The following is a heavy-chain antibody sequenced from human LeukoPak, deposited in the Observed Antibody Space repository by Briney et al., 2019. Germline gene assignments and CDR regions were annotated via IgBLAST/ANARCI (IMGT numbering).Heavy chain of an antibody. CDR3: ARGPNSNWSGLDF. D-gene: IGHD6-6*01. CDR1: GFSFSGHW. J-gene: IGHJ4*02. CDR2: ISPTGSTT. V-gene: IGHV3-74*01. Sequence: GVSLRLSCTASGFSFSGHWMHWARQLPGKGLVWVSRISPTGSTTSYADSVKGRFTVSRDNAKNTLYLQVNNLRAEDTAVYYCARGPNSNWSGLDFWGQGTLLTVSS.